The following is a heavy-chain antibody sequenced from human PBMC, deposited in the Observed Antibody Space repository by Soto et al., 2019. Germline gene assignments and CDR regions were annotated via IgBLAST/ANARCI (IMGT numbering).Heavy chain of an antibody. Sequence: QVQLVQSGAEVKKPGASVKVSCKASGYTFNRYGISWVRQAPGQGLEWMGWISAYNGNTNYAHKLQGRVTMPTDTSTSTTYMELRSLRSDGTAVYYCAREGYYGSGSADYWGQGTLVTVSS. CDR1: GYTFNRYG. CDR3: AREGYYGSGSADY. D-gene: IGHD3-10*01. V-gene: IGHV1-18*01. J-gene: IGHJ4*02. CDR2: ISAYNGNT.